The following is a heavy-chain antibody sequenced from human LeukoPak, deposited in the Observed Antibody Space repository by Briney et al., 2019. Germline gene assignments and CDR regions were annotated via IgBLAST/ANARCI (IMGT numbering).Heavy chain of an antibody. Sequence: PGGSLRLSCAASGFTFNSHWMYWVRHAPGKGLEWVSSISSSSSYIYYADSVKGRFTISRDNAKNSLYLQMNSLRAEDTAVYYCARDPVPAAAIRGVAPFDYWGQGTLVTVSS. D-gene: IGHD2-2*01. CDR1: GFTFNSHW. J-gene: IGHJ4*02. V-gene: IGHV3-21*01. CDR3: ARDPVPAAAIRGVAPFDY. CDR2: ISSSSSYI.